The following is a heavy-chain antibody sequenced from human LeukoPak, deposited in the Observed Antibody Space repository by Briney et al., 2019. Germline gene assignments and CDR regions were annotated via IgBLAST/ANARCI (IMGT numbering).Heavy chain of an antibody. CDR3: ARLEPSGVVKD. V-gene: IGHV4-38-2*01. CDR2: IHHSGST. D-gene: IGHD3-3*01. Sequence: SETLSLTCAVSGYSISSGYHWGWIRQPPGRGLEWIANIHHSGSTSYNPSLKSRVTTSADTSKNRFSLRLSSVTAADTAAYYCARLEPSGVVKDWGQGTLVTVSS. CDR1: GYSISSGYH. J-gene: IGHJ4*02.